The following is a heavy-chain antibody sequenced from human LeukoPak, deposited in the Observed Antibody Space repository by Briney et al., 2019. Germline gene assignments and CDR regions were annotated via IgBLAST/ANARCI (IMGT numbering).Heavy chain of an antibody. V-gene: IGHV1-18*01. CDR2: VVGHNGHT. CDR1: GHTFPKNG. CDR3: ATVGRLHYVLED. J-gene: IGHJ4*02. D-gene: IGHD3-3*01. Sequence: GVAVNVSCKTSGHTFPKNGIAWVRQAPGQGLEWMGWVVGHNGHTKYAQRFQGRVIMTTDTSTSTAYMELRSLKSDDTAIYYCATVGRLHYVLEDWGQGTLVTVSS.